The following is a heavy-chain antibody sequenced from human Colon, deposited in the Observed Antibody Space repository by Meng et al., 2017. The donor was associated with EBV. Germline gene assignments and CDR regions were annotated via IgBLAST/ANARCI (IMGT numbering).Heavy chain of an antibody. J-gene: IGHJ4*02. CDR2: ISKMGDGI. CDR1: GFNFNDYY. V-gene: IGHV3-11*01. D-gene: IGHD6-25*01. CDR3: ARDLGGPRDY. Sequence: GGAGGGFVQPGGSLSLSCAASGFNFNDYYMTWIRQAPGKGLEWVAFISKMGDGISYAESVRGRFTISRDSATHSLYLQMNSLRAEDTAVYYCARDLGGPRDYWGQGTLVTVSS.